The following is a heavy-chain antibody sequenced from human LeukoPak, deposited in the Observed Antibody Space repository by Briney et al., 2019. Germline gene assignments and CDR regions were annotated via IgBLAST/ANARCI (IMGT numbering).Heavy chain of an antibody. D-gene: IGHD6-6*01. CDR3: AKARPYSSSYFDY. V-gene: IGHV3-9*01. Sequence: PGGSLRLSCAASGFTFDDYAMHWVRQAPGKGLEWVSGISWNSGSIGYADSVKGRFTISRDNAKNSLYLRMNSLRAEDTALYYCAKARPYSSSYFDYWGQGTLVTVSS. CDR2: ISWNSGSI. CDR1: GFTFDDYA. J-gene: IGHJ4*02.